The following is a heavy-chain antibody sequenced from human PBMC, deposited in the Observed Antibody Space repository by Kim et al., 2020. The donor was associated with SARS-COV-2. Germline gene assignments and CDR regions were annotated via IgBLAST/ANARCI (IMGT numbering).Heavy chain of an antibody. D-gene: IGHD2-2*01. J-gene: IGHJ4*02. CDR2: IYPSDSDT. Sequence: GESLKISCKGSGYTFTTYWIGWVRQMPGKGLELMGIIYPSDSDTRYSPSFQGQVTISADKSISTAYLQWSSLKASDTAMYYCARQIAGYQLQTFDYWGQGTLVTVSS. CDR1: GYTFTTYW. V-gene: IGHV5-51*01. CDR3: ARQIAGYQLQTFDY.